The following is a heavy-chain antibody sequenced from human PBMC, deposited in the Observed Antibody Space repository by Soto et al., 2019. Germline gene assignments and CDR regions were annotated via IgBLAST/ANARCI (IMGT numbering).Heavy chain of an antibody. V-gene: IGHV1-2*04. Sequence: ASVEVSCKASGYTFTGYYIHWVRQAPGQGLEWMGWINPNSGGTNYAQKFQGWVTMTRDTSISTAYMELSRLRSDDTAVYYCARGYPYGMDVWGQGTTVTVSS. D-gene: IGHD3-16*02. CDR2: INPNSGGT. J-gene: IGHJ6*02. CDR1: GYTFTGYY. CDR3: ARGYPYGMDV.